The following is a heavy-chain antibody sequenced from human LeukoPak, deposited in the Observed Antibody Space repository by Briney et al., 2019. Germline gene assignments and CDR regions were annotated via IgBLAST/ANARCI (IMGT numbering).Heavy chain of an antibody. J-gene: IGHJ6*02. V-gene: IGHV3-23*01. CDR1: GFTFSSYA. CDR3: ANTYSSGWYYYYYGMDV. D-gene: IGHD6-19*01. Sequence: GGSLRLSCAASGFTFSSYAMSWVRQAPEKGLEWVSAISGSGGSTYYADSVKGRFTISRDNSKNTLYLQMNSLRAEDTAVYYCANTYSSGWYYYYYGMDVWGQGTTVTVSS. CDR2: ISGSGGST.